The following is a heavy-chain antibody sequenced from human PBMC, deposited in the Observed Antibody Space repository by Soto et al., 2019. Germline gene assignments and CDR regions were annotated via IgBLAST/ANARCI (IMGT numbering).Heavy chain of an antibody. J-gene: IGHJ6*02. CDR1: GFGFRNFR. D-gene: IGHD5-18*01. CDR2: ISNDGLSI. V-gene: IGHV3-64D*06. Sequence: GFGFRNFRLNWVRQTTVTGLEYGSGISNDGLSIHYVDSVKGRFIISRDNTKNTLDLQMNSLKPGDTAAYLSVKHSGYSYSFSPWYSMDVWGQGTTVTVAS. CDR3: VKHSGYSYSFSPWYSMDV.